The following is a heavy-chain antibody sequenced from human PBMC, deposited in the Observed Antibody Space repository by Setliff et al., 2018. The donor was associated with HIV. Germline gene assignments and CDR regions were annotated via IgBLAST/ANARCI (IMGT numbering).Heavy chain of an antibody. CDR2: INPKSDGT. V-gene: IGHV1-2*04. Sequence: ASVKVSCKASGYSFTDYYIHWVRQAPGQGLEWMGWINPKSDGTNYAQKFQGWITMTRDTSISTAYMELSRLRSDDTAVYYCARGMDYYDTSGYYQYYFDYWGRGTLVTVSS. J-gene: IGHJ4*02. CDR3: ARGMDYYDTSGYYQYYFDY. CDR1: GYSFTDYY. D-gene: IGHD3-22*01.